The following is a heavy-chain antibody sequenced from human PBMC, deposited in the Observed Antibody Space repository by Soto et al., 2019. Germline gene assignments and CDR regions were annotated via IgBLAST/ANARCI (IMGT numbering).Heavy chain of an antibody. Sequence: GGSLRLSCAASGFTFSDYYMSWTRQAPGKGLEWLSYISTGSGDINYADSVKDRFTISRDNAKNSLYLQMNSLRAEDTAVYYCAREGGGGYSYGYSYWGQGTLVTVAS. CDR2: ISTGSGDI. CDR3: AREGGGGYSYGYSY. J-gene: IGHJ4*02. CDR1: GFTFSDYY. V-gene: IGHV3-11*05. D-gene: IGHD5-18*01.